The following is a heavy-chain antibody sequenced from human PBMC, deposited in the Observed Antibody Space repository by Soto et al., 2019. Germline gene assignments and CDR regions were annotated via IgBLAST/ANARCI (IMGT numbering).Heavy chain of an antibody. CDR1: GVSISKSSYY. D-gene: IGHD2-2*01. CDR2: IHSSGST. V-gene: IGHV4-39*01. Sequence: QLQMEESGPGLVKPSETLSLSCTVSGVSISKSSYYWGWIRHPPGRGLEWIGSIHSSGSTSYNPSIENRVTMSVDTSKNQFSLRLNSVTAADTAVYYCARLVIVPAAMSDYYMDVWGKGATVTVSS. J-gene: IGHJ6*03. CDR3: ARLVIVPAAMSDYYMDV.